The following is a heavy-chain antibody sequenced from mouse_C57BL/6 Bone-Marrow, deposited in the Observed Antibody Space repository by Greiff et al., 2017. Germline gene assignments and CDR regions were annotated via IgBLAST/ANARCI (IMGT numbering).Heavy chain of an antibody. Sequence: QVQLQQPGAELVKPGASVKLSCKASGYTFTSYWMQWVKQRPGQGLEWIGEIDPSDSYTNYNQKFKGKATLTVDTSSSTAYMQLSSLTSDDSAVYYCARIYYYGSSYAHWGQGTTLTVSS. J-gene: IGHJ2*01. V-gene: IGHV1-50*01. CDR2: IDPSDSYT. CDR3: ARIYYYGSSYAH. CDR1: GYTFTSYW. D-gene: IGHD1-1*01.